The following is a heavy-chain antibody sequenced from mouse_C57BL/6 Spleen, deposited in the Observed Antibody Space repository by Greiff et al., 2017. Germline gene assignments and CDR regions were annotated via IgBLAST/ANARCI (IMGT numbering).Heavy chain of an antibody. Sequence: EVQLQQSGPELVKPGASVKISCKASGYTFTDYYMNWVKQSHGKSLEWIGDINPNNGGTSYNQKFKGKATLTVDKSSSTAYMELRSLTSEDSAVYYCAREFITGYWGQGTTLTVSS. D-gene: IGHD1-1*01. V-gene: IGHV1-26*01. CDR1: GYTFTDYY. CDR3: AREFITGY. CDR2: INPNNGGT. J-gene: IGHJ2*01.